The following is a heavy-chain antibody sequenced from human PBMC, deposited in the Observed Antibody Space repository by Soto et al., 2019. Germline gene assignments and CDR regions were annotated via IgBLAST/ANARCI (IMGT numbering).Heavy chain of an antibody. V-gene: IGHV4-39*01. CDR3: ARPKGRWFGELLFPERYWYFDL. Sequence: SETLSLTCTVSGGSISSSSYYWGWIRQPPGKGLEWIGSIYYSGSTYYNPSLKSRVTISVDTSKNQFSLKLSSVTAADTAVYYCARPKGRWFGELLFPERYWYFDLWGRGTLVTVSS. CDR2: IYYSGST. CDR1: GGSISSSSYY. J-gene: IGHJ2*01. D-gene: IGHD3-10*01.